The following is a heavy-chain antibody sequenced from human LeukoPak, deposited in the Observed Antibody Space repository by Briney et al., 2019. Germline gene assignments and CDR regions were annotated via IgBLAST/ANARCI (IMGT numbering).Heavy chain of an antibody. CDR1: EYTFTDYY. CDR3: ARDSGGIDYSAYFFDF. Sequence: ASVKVSCKASEYTFTDYYTHWVRQAPGQGLEWMGWINPATGGTNYPQKFRGRVTMARDTSISSAYMELSSLISDDTAVYYCARDSGGIDYSAYFFDFWGQGTLVTVSP. J-gene: IGHJ4*02. CDR2: INPATGGT. V-gene: IGHV1-2*02. D-gene: IGHD1-26*01.